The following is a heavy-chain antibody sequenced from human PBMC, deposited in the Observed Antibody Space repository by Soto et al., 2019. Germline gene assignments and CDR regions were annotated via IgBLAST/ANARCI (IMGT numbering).Heavy chain of an antibody. D-gene: IGHD3-22*01. CDR2: IIPIFGTA. CDR1: GGTFSSYA. CDR3: ATQMMSSGYYYFDY. J-gene: IGHJ4*02. V-gene: IGHV1-69*13. Sequence: GASVKVSCKASGGTFSSYAISWVRQAPGQGLEWMGGIIPIFGTANYAQKFQGRVTITADESTSTAYMELSSLRSEDTAVYYCATQMMSSGYYYFDYWGQGTLVTAPQ.